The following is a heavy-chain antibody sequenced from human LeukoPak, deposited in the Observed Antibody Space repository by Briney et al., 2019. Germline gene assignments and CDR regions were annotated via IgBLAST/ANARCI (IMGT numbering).Heavy chain of an antibody. J-gene: IGHJ5*02. CDR3: ARRTDSGWKWFDP. CDR2: IHPGEYER. D-gene: IGHD6-25*01. Sequence: GESLKISCKASGYRFTSYWIGWVRQMPGKGLEWMGVIHPGEYERRYSPSFEGQVTISADRSISTAYMQWSSLKASDTAMYYCARRTDSGWKWFDPWGQGTLVSVSS. V-gene: IGHV5-51*01. CDR1: GYRFTSYW.